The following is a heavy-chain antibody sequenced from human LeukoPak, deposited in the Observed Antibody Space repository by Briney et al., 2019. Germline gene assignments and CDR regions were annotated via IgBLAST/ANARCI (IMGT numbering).Heavy chain of an antibody. V-gene: IGHV3-53*01. Sequence: PGGPLSLSCAASGFPLSSNYMSWARQAPGKGLEGVSIIYSDGSTYYADSVKGRVTISRDNAKNTLYLQVNSLRAEDTAVYYCARIGGAAAGHFDYWGQGTLVTVSS. J-gene: IGHJ4*02. D-gene: IGHD6-13*01. CDR3: ARIGGAAAGHFDY. CDR2: IYSDGST. CDR1: GFPLSSNY.